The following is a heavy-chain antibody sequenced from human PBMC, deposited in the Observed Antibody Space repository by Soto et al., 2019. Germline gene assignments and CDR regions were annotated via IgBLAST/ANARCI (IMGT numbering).Heavy chain of an antibody. CDR1: GYTFTSYY. J-gene: IGHJ5*02. CDR3: ARRIAVAGTLGLIWFDP. Sequence: ASVKVSCTASGYTFTSYYMHWVRQAPGQGLEWMGIINPSGGSTSYAQKFQGRVTMTRDTSTSTVYMELSSLRSEDTAVYYCARRIAVAGTLGLIWFDPWGQGTLVTVSS. D-gene: IGHD6-19*01. V-gene: IGHV1-46*01. CDR2: INPSGGST.